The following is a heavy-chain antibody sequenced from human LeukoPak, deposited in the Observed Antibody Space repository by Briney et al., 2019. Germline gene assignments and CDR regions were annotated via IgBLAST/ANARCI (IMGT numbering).Heavy chain of an antibody. Sequence: KTGGSLRPSCAASGFTFSNYGMSSVSQPPGNGLEWVSAISGRGGTTYYADSVKGPFTVSRDTSKNTLYLHMNSLSAEDTAVYYCAQEGVYICGLLENWGQGTLVTVSS. CDR3: AQEGVYICGLLEN. V-gene: IGHV3-23*01. J-gene: IGHJ4*02. CDR2: ISGRGGTT. CDR1: GFTFSNYG. D-gene: IGHD5-18*01.